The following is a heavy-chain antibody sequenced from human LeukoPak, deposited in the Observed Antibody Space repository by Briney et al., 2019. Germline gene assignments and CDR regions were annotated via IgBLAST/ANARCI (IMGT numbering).Heavy chain of an antibody. V-gene: IGHV5-51*01. CDR3: TRRLFAGGYGENNWCDP. CDR2: IYPGDSDT. D-gene: IGHD4-17*01. CDR1: GYIFTNYW. J-gene: IGHJ5*02. Sequence: GESLKISCKGSGYIFTNYWIGWVRQMPGKGLEWMGIIYPGDSDTRYSPSFQGQVTISADKSITTAYLQWSSLKASDTAMYYCTRRLFAGGYGENNWCDPWGQGTLVTVSS.